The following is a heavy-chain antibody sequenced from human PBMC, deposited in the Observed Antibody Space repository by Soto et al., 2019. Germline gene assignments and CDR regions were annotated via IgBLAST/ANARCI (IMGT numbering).Heavy chain of an antibody. V-gene: IGHV3-48*02. Sequence: HPGGSLRLSCAASGFTFSSYSMNWVRQAPGKGLEWVSYISSSSSTIYYADSVKGRFTISRDNAKNSLYLQMNSLRDEDTAVYYCARDWRGAVLMVYAIGPHYYGMDVWGQGTTVTVSS. J-gene: IGHJ6*02. D-gene: IGHD2-8*01. CDR3: ARDWRGAVLMVYAIGPHYYGMDV. CDR2: ISSSSSTI. CDR1: GFTFSSYS.